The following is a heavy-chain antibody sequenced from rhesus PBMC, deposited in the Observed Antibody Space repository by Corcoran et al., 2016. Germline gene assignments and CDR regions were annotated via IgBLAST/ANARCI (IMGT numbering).Heavy chain of an antibody. J-gene: IGHJ4*01. Sequence: QVKLQQWGEGLVKPSEALSLTCAVYGGSITGYYWSWIPQPPGKGLEWSGNIDGNSASTNYNPSLKNRVTISKDTSKNQFSLKLSSVTAADTAVYYCARAEYSNYPDYWGQGVLVTVSS. CDR2: IDGNSAST. D-gene: IGHD4-23*01. V-gene: IGHV4-73*01. CDR1: GGSITGYY. CDR3: ARAEYSNYPDY.